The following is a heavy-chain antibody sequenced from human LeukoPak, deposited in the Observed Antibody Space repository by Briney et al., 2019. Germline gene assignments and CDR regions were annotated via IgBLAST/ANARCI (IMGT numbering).Heavy chain of an antibody. J-gene: IGHJ4*02. Sequence: GGSLRLSCAASGFTFSSYGMHWVRQAPGKGLEWVAVMWHDGSNNYYADSVKGRFTISRDNSKNTLYLQMNSLRAEDTAVYYCAKDRGIAAAGLDYWGQGTLVTVSS. CDR2: MWHDGSNN. CDR1: GFTFSSYG. V-gene: IGHV3-33*06. CDR3: AKDRGIAAAGLDY. D-gene: IGHD6-13*01.